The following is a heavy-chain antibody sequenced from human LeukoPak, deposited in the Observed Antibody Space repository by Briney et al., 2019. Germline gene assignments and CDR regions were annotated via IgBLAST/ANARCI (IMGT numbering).Heavy chain of an antibody. CDR1: GFTVSNTY. Sequence: GGSLRLSCAASGFTVSNTYMNWVRRAPGKGLEGVSIIYSGGSTYYADSVKGRLTISRDNSENTLYLQMNSLRAEDTAVYYCARDCTTSTSCYEDYWGQGTLVTVSS. CDR3: ARDCTTSTSCYEDY. CDR2: IYSGGST. J-gene: IGHJ4*02. V-gene: IGHV3-66*01. D-gene: IGHD2-2*01.